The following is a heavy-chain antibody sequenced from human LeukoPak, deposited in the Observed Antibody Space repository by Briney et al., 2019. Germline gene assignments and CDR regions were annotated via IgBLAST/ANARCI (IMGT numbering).Heavy chain of an antibody. V-gene: IGHV3-66*02. CDR3: ARVFSGSYVDY. J-gene: IGHJ4*02. D-gene: IGHD1-26*01. CDR1: GFTVSSNY. CDR2: IYSGGGT. Sequence: GGSLGLSCAASGFTVSSNYMSWVRQAPGKGLEWVSVIYSGGGTYYADSVKGRFTFSRDNSKNTLHLQMNSLRAEDTAVYYCARVFSGSYVDYWGQGTLVTVSS.